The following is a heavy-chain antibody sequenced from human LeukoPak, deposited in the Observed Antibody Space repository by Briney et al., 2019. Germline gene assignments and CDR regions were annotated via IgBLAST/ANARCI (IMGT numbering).Heavy chain of an antibody. V-gene: IGHV4-4*07. CDR1: GGSISSYY. CDR3: ARDLSVPAAGDYYYYMDV. J-gene: IGHJ6*03. CDR2: IYTSGST. D-gene: IGHD2-2*01. Sequence: TSETLSLTCTVSGGSISSYYWSWIRQPAGKGLEWIGRIYTSGSTNYNPSLKSRVTMSVDTSKNQLSLKLSSVTAADTAVYYCARDLSVPAAGDYYYYMDVWGKGTTVTVSS.